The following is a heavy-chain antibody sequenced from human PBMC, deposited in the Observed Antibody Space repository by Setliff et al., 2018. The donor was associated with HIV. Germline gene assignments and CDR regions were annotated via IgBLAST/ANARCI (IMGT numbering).Heavy chain of an antibody. CDR1: GGSISNYY. J-gene: IGHJ6*02. D-gene: IGHD3-10*01. CDR2: IYTSGST. Sequence: SETLSLTCTVSGGSISNYYWSWIRQPPGKGLERSGYIYTSGSTNYNPSLKSRVTISVHTSKNQFSLKLSSVAAADTAVYYCARTFGDLKHYNYYYTIDVWGQGTTVTVSS. V-gene: IGHV4-4*09. CDR3: ARTFGDLKHYNYYYTIDV.